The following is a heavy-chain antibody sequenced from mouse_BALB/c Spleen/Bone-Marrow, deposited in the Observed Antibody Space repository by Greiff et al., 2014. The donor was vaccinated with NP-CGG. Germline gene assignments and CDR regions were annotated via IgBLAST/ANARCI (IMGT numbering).Heavy chain of an antibody. Sequence: QVQLKESGAELVKPGAPVKLSCKASGYTFTSYYMYWVKQRPGQGLEWIGEINPSNGGTNFNEKFKSKATLTVDKSSSTAYMQLSSLTSEDSAVYYCTRSGTSWLRRSWYFDVWGAGTTVTVSS. V-gene: IGHV1S81*02. CDR3: TRSGTSWLRRSWYFDV. CDR2: INPSNGGT. D-gene: IGHD2-2*01. J-gene: IGHJ1*01. CDR1: GYTFTSYY.